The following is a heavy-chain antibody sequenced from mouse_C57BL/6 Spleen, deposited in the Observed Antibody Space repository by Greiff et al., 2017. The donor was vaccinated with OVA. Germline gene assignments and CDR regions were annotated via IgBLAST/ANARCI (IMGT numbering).Heavy chain of an antibody. Sequence: EVQLQQSGPELVKPGASVKISCKASGYTFTDYYMNWVKQSHGKSLEWIGDINPNNGGTSYNQKFKGKATLTVDKSSSTAYMELRSLTSEDSAVYDCERGTGAWFAYWGQGTLVTVAA. CDR3: ERGTGAWFAY. D-gene: IGHD4-1*01. J-gene: IGHJ3*01. CDR1: GYTFTDYY. CDR2: INPNNGGT. V-gene: IGHV1-26*01.